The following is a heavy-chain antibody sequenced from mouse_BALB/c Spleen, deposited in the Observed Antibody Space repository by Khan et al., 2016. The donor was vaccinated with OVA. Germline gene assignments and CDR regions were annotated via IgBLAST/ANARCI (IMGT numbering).Heavy chain of an antibody. CDR3: TRNYGYDYFDY. CDR2: INPGNGGT. CDR1: GYTLTRYY. J-gene: IGHJ2*01. D-gene: IGHD1-2*01. V-gene: IGHV1S81*02. Sequence: QVQLQQPGAELVKPGASVKLSCKASGYTLTRYYMYWVKQRPGQGLEWIGGINPGNGGTNLNEKFMNKATLTVDKSSTTVYMQLSSLTSEDSAVYYCTRNYGYDYFDYWGQGTTLTVSS.